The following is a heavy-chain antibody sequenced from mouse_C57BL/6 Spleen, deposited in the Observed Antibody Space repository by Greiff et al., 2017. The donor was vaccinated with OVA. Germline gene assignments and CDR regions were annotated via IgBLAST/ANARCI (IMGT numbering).Heavy chain of an antibody. Sequence: QVQLQQSGPGLVAPSQSLSITCTVSGFSLTSYGVSWVRQPPGKGLEWLGVIWGDGSTNYHSALISRLSISKDNSKSQVFLKLNSLQTDDTATYYCAKSSIRTVVATDYAMDYWGQGTSVTVSS. V-gene: IGHV2-3*01. CDR1: GFSLTSYG. J-gene: IGHJ4*01. CDR3: AKSSIRTVVATDYAMDY. CDR2: IWGDGST. D-gene: IGHD1-1*01.